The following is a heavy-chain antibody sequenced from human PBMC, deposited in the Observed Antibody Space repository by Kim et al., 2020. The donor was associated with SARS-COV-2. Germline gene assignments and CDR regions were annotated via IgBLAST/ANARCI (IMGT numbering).Heavy chain of an antibody. D-gene: IGHD3-22*01. CDR1: GGTFSSYA. Sequence: SVKVSCKASGGTFSSYAISWVRQAPGQGLEWMGGIIPIFGTANYAQKFQGRVTITADESTSTAYMELSSLRSEDTAVYYCAMAPLVVVTIGGAFDIWGQGTMVTVSS. J-gene: IGHJ3*02. V-gene: IGHV1-69*13. CDR3: AMAPLVVVTIGGAFDI. CDR2: IIPIFGTA.